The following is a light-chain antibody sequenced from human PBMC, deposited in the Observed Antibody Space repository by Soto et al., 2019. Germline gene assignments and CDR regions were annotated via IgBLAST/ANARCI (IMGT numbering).Light chain of an antibody. CDR1: QTVSNSY. CDR2: GAS. V-gene: IGKV3-20*01. CDR3: QRYGNSTWT. J-gene: IGKJ1*01. Sequence: EIVLTQSPCTLSLSPGERATLSCRASQTVSNSYLAWYQQKPGQAPRLLIYGASSRATGIPDRFSGSGSGTDCTLTIGRLLHEDFAVYYCQRYGNSTWTFGQGTKVESK.